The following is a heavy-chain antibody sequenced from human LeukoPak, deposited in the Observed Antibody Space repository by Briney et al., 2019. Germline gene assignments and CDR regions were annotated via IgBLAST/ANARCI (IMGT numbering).Heavy chain of an antibody. CDR3: ARRSTVAGRGRFDP. J-gene: IGHJ5*02. CDR1: GGSIRSTSYY. Sequence: PSETLSLTCTVSGGSIRSTSYYWGWIRQPPGKGLEWLGSVHYSWSTYDNPSLKSRVTISVDTSKNQFSLKLISVTAADTAVYYCARRSTVAGRGRFDPWGQGTLVTVSS. D-gene: IGHD6-19*01. CDR2: VHYSWST. V-gene: IGHV4-39*01.